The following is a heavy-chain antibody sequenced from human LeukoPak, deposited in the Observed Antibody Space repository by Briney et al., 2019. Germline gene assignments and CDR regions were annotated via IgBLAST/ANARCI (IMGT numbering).Heavy chain of an antibody. Sequence: SVKVSGKASEGTFSSYAISWVRQAPGQGLEWMGRIIPIFGTANYAQKFQGRVTITTDESTSTAYMELSSLKSEDTAVYYCASETVSGPDYWGQGTLVTVSS. CDR3: ASETVSGPDY. CDR2: IIPIFGTA. J-gene: IGHJ4*02. CDR1: EGTFSSYA. V-gene: IGHV1-69*05. D-gene: IGHD2-21*02.